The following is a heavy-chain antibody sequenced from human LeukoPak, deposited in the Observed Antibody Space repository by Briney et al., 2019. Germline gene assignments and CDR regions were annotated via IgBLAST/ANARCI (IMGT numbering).Heavy chain of an antibody. J-gene: IGHJ4*02. Sequence: GGSLRLSCAASGFTVSGNYMSWVRQAPGKGLEWVSIIYSGGSTYYADSVKGRFTISRDNSKNTLYLQMNSLRAEDTAVYYCAKEAAAGTTDYWGQGTLVTVSS. CDR1: GFTVSGNY. V-gene: IGHV3-53*01. CDR2: IYSGGST. D-gene: IGHD6-13*01. CDR3: AKEAAAGTTDY.